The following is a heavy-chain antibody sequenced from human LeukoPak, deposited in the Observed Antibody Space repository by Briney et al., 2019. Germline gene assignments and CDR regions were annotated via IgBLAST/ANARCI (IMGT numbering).Heavy chain of an antibody. D-gene: IGHD3-16*01. CDR1: GFTVSGNY. Sequence: PGGSLRLSCAASGFTVSGNYMSWVRQAPGKGLEWVSVIYSSDNTYYIDSVKGRFTISRDNSKNTLYLQMNSLRAVDTAVYYCAGRRVLHACFDYWGQGTLVTVSS. V-gene: IGHV3-66*02. CDR2: IYSSDNT. CDR3: AGRRVLHACFDY. J-gene: IGHJ4*02.